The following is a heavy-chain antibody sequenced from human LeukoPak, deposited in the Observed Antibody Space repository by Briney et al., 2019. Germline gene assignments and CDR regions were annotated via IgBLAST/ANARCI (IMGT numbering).Heavy chain of an antibody. Sequence: KTGGSLRLSCAASGFTFSDYYTSWIRQAPGKGLEWVSYISSSGSTIYYADSVKGRFTISRDNAKNSLYLQMNSLRAEDTAVYYCASGVASYYYGSGSYPADYWGQGTLVTVSS. CDR1: GFTFSDYY. V-gene: IGHV3-11*04. D-gene: IGHD3-10*01. CDR3: ASGVASYYYGSGSYPADY. CDR2: ISSSGSTI. J-gene: IGHJ4*02.